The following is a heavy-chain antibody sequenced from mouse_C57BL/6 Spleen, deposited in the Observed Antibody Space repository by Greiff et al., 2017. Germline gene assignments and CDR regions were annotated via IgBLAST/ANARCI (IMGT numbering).Heavy chain of an antibody. CDR3: ARSYDGYYGFDY. Sequence: EVQLQESGPGMVKPSQSLSLTCTVTGYSITSGYDWHWIRHFPGNKLEWMGYISYSGSPNYNPSLKSRISITHDTSKNHFFLKLNSVTTEDTATYYCARSYDGYYGFDYWGQGTTLTVSS. D-gene: IGHD2-3*01. CDR1: GYSITSGYD. CDR2: ISYSGSP. J-gene: IGHJ2*01. V-gene: IGHV3-1*01.